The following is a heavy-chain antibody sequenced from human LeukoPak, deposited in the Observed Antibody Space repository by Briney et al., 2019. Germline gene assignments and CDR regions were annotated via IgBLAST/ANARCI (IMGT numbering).Heavy chain of an antibody. Sequence: GRSLILSCAVSGFTFTTYGMHWVRQAPGKGLEWVAVIWYDGNNKYYADSVKGRFTISRDNSKNTLYLQMNSLRAEDTAVYYCVRDPYEAYWGQGTLVTVSS. J-gene: IGHJ4*02. CDR1: GFTFTTYG. CDR3: VRDPYEAY. D-gene: IGHD5-12*01. CDR2: IWYDGNNK. V-gene: IGHV3-33*01.